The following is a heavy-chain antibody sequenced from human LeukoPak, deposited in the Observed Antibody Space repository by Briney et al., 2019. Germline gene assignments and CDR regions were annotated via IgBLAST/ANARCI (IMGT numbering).Heavy chain of an antibody. CDR3: ARANIVATTYFDY. J-gene: IGHJ4*02. CDR2: IYYSGST. CDR1: GDSISTSSYY. D-gene: IGHD5-12*01. Sequence: SETLSLTCSVSGDSISTSSYYWGWIRQPPGKGLEWIGTIYYSGSTNYNPSLKSRVTMSVDTSKNQFSLKLSSVTAADTAVYYCARANIVATTYFDYWGQGTLVTVSS. V-gene: IGHV4-39*07.